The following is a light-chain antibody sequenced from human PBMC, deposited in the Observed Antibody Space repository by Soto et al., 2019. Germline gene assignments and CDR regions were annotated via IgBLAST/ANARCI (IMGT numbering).Light chain of an antibody. Sequence: DIAMTQSPDSLAVSLGERATIHCKSSQSVLHTPINRNYLAWYQQKAGQPPKLLFYWASTRGSGVPDRFSASGSGTDFTLTISSLQAEDVAVYYCQQYCATPWTFGQGTKVEIK. V-gene: IGKV4-1*01. J-gene: IGKJ1*01. CDR1: QSVLHTPINRNY. CDR2: WAS. CDR3: QQYCATPWT.